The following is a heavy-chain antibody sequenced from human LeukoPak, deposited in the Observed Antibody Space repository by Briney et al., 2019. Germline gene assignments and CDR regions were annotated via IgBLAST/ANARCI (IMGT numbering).Heavy chain of an antibody. D-gene: IGHD3-22*01. CDR3: ARAGDYYDSSANYMDV. Sequence: SVKVSCKASGGTFSSYAISWVRQAPGQGLEWMGRIIPIFGTANYAQKFQGRVTIATDESTSTAYMELSSLRSEDTAVYYCARAGDYYDSSANYMDVWGKGTTVTVSS. V-gene: IGHV1-69*05. CDR1: GGTFSSYA. J-gene: IGHJ6*03. CDR2: IIPIFGTA.